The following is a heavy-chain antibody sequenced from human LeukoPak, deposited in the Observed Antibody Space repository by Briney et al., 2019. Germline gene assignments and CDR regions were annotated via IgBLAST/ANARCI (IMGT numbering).Heavy chain of an antibody. D-gene: IGHD3-16*01. Sequence: SETLSLTCTVSGGSISSSSYYWGWIRQPPGKGLEWIGSIYYSGSTYYNPSLKSRVTISVDTSKNQFSLKLSSVTAADTAVYYCARVGVRHADYYYYMDVWGKGTTVTVSS. CDR2: IYYSGST. CDR1: GGSISSSSYY. CDR3: ARVGVRHADYYYYMDV. J-gene: IGHJ6*03. V-gene: IGHV4-39*07.